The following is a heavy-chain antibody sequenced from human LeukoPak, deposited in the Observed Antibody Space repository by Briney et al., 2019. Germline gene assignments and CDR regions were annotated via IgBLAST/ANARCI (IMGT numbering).Heavy chain of an antibody. CDR1: GFTFSNAW. J-gene: IGHJ4*02. CDR2: IKQDGSEK. D-gene: IGHD6-13*01. V-gene: IGHV3-7*01. CDR3: ASNLYSSSWDRLFDY. Sequence: TGGSLRLSCAASGFTFSNAWMSWVRQAPGKGLEWVANIKQDGSEKYYVDSVKGRFTISRDNAKNSLYLQMNSLRAEDTAVYYCASNLYSSSWDRLFDYWGQGTLVTVSS.